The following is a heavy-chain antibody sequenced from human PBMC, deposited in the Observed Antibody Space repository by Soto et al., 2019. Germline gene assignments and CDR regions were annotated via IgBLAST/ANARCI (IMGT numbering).Heavy chain of an antibody. CDR2: IYYSGGT. CDR3: VRGVTMVRGVIHTPYFDY. D-gene: IGHD3-10*01. J-gene: IGHJ4*02. Sequence: QVQLQESGPGLVKPSQTRSLTCTVSGGSISSGGYYWSWIRQHPGKGLEGIGYIYYSGGTYYNPSLKSRVTLSVDASKNQFSLKLSSVTAAATAVYYCVRGVTMVRGVIHTPYFDYWGQGTLVTVSS. V-gene: IGHV4-31*03. CDR1: GGSISSGGYY.